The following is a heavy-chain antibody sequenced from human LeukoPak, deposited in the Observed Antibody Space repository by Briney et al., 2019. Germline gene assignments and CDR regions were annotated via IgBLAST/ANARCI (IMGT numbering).Heavy chain of an antibody. D-gene: IGHD5-18*01. V-gene: IGHV4-4*07. CDR3: ARDTYNYGSSAYYFDY. CDR2: IYTSGST. J-gene: IGHJ4*02. Sequence: PSETLSLTCTVSGGSISNYYWSWIRQPAGKGLEWIGRIYTSGSTNYNPSLKSRVTMSVDTSKNQFSLKLSSVTAADTAVYYCARDTYNYGSSAYYFDYWGQGTLVTVSS. CDR1: GGSISNYY.